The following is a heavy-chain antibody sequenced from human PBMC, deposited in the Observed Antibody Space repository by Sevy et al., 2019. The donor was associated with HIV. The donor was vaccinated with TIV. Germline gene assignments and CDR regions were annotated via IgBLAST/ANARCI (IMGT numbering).Heavy chain of an antibody. Sequence: GGSLRLSCAASGFTFSTYGMHWVRQAPGKGLEWVSGISWNSGTIGYVDSVKGRFTISRDNAKKSLYLQMNSLRVEDTALYYCAKDKGLTRHAFDIWGQGTMVTVSS. D-gene: IGHD3-9*01. CDR1: GFTFSTYG. CDR3: AKDKGLTRHAFDI. V-gene: IGHV3-9*01. CDR2: ISWNSGTI. J-gene: IGHJ3*02.